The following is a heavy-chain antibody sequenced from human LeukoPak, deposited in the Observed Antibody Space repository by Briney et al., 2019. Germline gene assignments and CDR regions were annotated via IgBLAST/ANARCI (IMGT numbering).Heavy chain of an antibody. CDR2: ISYDGSIK. J-gene: IGHJ6*03. D-gene: IGHD1-26*01. CDR1: GFTFSSYA. Sequence: GGSLRLSCAASGFTFSSYAMHWVRQAPGKGLEWVAIISYDGSIKYYADSVKDRFTISRDNSKNTLYLQMNSLRAEDTALYHCARDREYSGSYYYYYYMDVWGKGTTVTVSS. V-gene: IGHV3-30-3*01. CDR3: ARDREYSGSYYYYYYMDV.